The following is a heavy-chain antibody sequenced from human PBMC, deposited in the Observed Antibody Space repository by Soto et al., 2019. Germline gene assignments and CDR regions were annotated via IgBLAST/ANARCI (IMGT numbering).Heavy chain of an antibody. CDR2: INAGNGNT. D-gene: IGHD3-22*01. V-gene: IGHV1-3*01. Sequence: ASVKVSCKASGYTFASYAMHWVRQAPGQRLEWMGWINAGNGNTKYSQKFQGRVTITRDTSASTAYMELSSLRSEDTAVYYCARDYDSSGYPRYYFDYWAQGTLVTVSS. J-gene: IGHJ4*02. CDR1: GYTFASYA. CDR3: ARDYDSSGYPRYYFDY.